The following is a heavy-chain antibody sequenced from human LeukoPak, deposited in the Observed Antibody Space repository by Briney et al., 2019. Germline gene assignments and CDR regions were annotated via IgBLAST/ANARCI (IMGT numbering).Heavy chain of an antibody. CDR1: GVSINTYY. J-gene: IGHJ4*02. D-gene: IGHD1-26*01. CDR2: IYNGGNT. Sequence: SETLSLTCAVSGVSINTYYASWIRQAPGKGLEFIGFIYNGGNTNYNPSLKSRATISVDTSNNQFSLRLTSVTAADTAMYYCAAGPWELDFWGQGTLVTVSS. CDR3: AAGPWELDF. V-gene: IGHV4-4*09.